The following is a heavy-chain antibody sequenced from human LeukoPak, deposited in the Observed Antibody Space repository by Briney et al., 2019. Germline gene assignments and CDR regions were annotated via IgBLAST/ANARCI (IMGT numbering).Heavy chain of an antibody. CDR1: GFSVSASY. J-gene: IGHJ4*02. V-gene: IGHV3-53*01. CDR2: ISNEGAT. CDR3: VRDSTISGWYELGY. D-gene: IGHD6-19*01. Sequence: GGSLRLSCAASGFSVSASYMSWVRQAPGKGLESVSVISNEGATYYADSVKGRFSISRDNSKNTVPLQMDSLRAEDTAVYFCVRDSTISGWYELGYWGQGTLVTVSS.